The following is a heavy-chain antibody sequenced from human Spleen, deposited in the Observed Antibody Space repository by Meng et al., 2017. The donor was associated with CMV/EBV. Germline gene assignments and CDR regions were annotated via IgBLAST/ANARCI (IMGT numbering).Heavy chain of an antibody. J-gene: IGHJ6*02. D-gene: IGHD6-13*01. Sequence: GGSLRLSCAASGFTFSAMSWVRQAPGKGLEWVSTISGSGATAYYADSVKGRFTISRGNSNNTLFLQMSSLRAEDTAVYYCAKSRLAAAYYYGMDVWGQGTTVTVSS. CDR1: GFTFSA. CDR3: AKSRLAAAYYYGMDV. V-gene: IGHV3-23*01. CDR2: ISGSGATA.